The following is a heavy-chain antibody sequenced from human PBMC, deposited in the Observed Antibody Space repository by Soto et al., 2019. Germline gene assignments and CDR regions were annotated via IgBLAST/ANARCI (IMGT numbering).Heavy chain of an antibody. CDR2: ITTDKGKT. CDR3: ATRSPASDY. CDR1: GYTFTSYG. Sequence: QVQLVQSGPEVKKPGASVKVSCKTSGYTFTSYGISWVRQAPGQGLEWMGWITTDKGKTTYAQKFQGRVAMTTDTSTSTAYMERRSLRSDGTAVHYCATRSPASDYWGKGTLVTVSS. J-gene: IGHJ4*02. V-gene: IGHV1-18*01.